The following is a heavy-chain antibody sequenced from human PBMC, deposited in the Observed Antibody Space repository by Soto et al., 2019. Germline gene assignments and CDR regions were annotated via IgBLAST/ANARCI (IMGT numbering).Heavy chain of an antibody. D-gene: IGHD3-9*01. CDR2: ANPDGTST. Sequence: GGSLRRSCAGSGFSFSNYWIHWVRQAPGKGLVWVARANPDGTSTNYADSAEGRFTVSRDNAKNTLFLQMNSLRAEDTAVYFCVRGTNDWPGMDYWGQGTLVTVSS. CDR1: GFSFSNYW. CDR3: VRGTNDWPGMDY. J-gene: IGHJ4*02. V-gene: IGHV3-74*01.